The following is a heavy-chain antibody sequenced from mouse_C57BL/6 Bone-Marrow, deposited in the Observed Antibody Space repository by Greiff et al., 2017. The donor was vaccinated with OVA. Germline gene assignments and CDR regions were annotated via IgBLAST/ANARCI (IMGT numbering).Heavy chain of an antibody. J-gene: IGHJ3*01. CDR1: GYTFTSYW. CDR3: ARWGELYDGYPWFAY. D-gene: IGHD2-3*01. Sequence: QVHVKQPGAELVKPGASVKLSCKASGYTFTSYWMHWVKQRPGRGLEWIGRIDPNSGGTKYNEKFKSKATLTVDKPSSTAYMQLSSLTSEDSAVYYCARWGELYDGYPWFAYWGQGTLVTVSA. CDR2: IDPNSGGT. V-gene: IGHV1-72*01.